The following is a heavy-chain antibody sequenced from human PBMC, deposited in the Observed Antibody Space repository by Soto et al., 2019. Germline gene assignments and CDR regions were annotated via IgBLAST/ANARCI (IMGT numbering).Heavy chain of an antibody. CDR2: IYWDDDK. J-gene: IGHJ4*02. Sequence: QITLKESGPTLVKPTQTLTLTCTFSGFSLSTSGVGVGWIRQPPGKALEWLALIYWDDDKRYSPSLKSRLTITKDTSKNQVVLTMTNMDPVDTATYYCAHVNLMVYEGDPFDYWGQGTLVTVSS. CDR1: GFSLSTSGVG. D-gene: IGHD2-8*01. V-gene: IGHV2-5*02. CDR3: AHVNLMVYEGDPFDY.